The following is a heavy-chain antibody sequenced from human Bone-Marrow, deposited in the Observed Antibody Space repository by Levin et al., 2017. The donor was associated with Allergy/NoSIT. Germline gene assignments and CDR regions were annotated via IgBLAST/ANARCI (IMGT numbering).Heavy chain of an antibody. J-gene: IGHJ3*02. CDR1: GASISGSIHY. CDR3: VRHDRGYSDAFDI. V-gene: IGHV4-39*01. D-gene: IGHD5-12*01. Sequence: RSQTLSLTCSVSGASISGSIHYWGWIRQPPGKGLEWIGSIYYSGNTYYNPSLESRVTVAVDASKNQFSLKLNSVTAADTAVYSCVRHDRGYSDAFDIWGRGTLVTVSS. CDR2: IYYSGNT.